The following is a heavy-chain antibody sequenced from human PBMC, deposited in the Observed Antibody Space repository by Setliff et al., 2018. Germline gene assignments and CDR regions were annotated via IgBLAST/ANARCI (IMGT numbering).Heavy chain of an antibody. Sequence: ASVKVSCKASGCTFTSYYMHWVRQAPGQGLEWMGWINPNSGGTNYAQKFQGWVTMTRDTSISTAYMELSRLRSDDTAVYYCARSRDGGNSSGYSGAFDIWGQGTMVTVSS. J-gene: IGHJ3*02. CDR1: GCTFTSYY. CDR2: INPNSGGT. V-gene: IGHV1-2*04. CDR3: ARSRDGGNSSGYSGAFDI. D-gene: IGHD3-22*01.